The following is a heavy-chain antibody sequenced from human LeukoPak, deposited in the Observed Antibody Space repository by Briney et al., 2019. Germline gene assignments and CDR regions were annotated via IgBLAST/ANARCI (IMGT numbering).Heavy chain of an antibody. CDR1: GGSFSGYY. J-gene: IGHJ5*02. D-gene: IGHD3-10*01. V-gene: IGHV4-34*01. CDR3: ARDSGTTGEVKFDP. Sequence: SETLSLTCAVYGGSFSGYYWTWIRQPPGKGLEWIGEINHSGSTNYNPSLKSRVTMSIDTSKNQFSLNLISVTAADTAVYYCARDSGTTGEVKFDPWGQGTLVTVSS. CDR2: INHSGST.